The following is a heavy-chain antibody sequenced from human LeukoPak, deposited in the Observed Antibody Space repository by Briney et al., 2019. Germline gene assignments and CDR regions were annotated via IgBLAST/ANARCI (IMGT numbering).Heavy chain of an antibody. D-gene: IGHD1-7*01. Sequence: ASVKVSCKASGYTFTSYGISWVRQAPGQGLEWMGWISAYNGNTNYAQKLQGRVTMTTDTSTSTAYMELSRLRSDDTAVYYCARSGTTGVYYYYYMDVWGKGTTVTVSS. CDR2: ISAYNGNT. V-gene: IGHV1-18*01. CDR3: ARSGTTGVYYYYYMDV. J-gene: IGHJ6*03. CDR1: GYTFTSYG.